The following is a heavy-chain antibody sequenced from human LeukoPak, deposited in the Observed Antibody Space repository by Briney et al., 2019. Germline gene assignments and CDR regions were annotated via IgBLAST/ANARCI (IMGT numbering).Heavy chain of an antibody. D-gene: IGHD1-1*01. J-gene: IGHJ4*02. Sequence: GGSLRLSXAASGFTFSIYGMHWVRQAPGKGLEWVAFIRYDGSNKYYADSVKGRFTISRDNSKNTLYLQMNSLRAEDTAVYYCAKDKGFGTGTLDYWGQGTLVTVSS. CDR1: GFTFSIYG. CDR3: AKDKGFGTGTLDY. V-gene: IGHV3-30*02. CDR2: IRYDGSNK.